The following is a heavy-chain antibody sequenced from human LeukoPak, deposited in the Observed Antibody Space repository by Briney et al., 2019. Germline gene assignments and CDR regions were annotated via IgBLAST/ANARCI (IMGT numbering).Heavy chain of an antibody. Sequence: SETLSLTCTVSGGSISSYYWSWIRQSPGKGLECIGYIHYTGSTNYNPSLKSRVTISVETSKNQFSLKLSSVTAADTAVYYCAGTTEGGYSYGYFYYYYMDVWGKGTTVTISS. CDR3: AGTTEGGYSYGYFYYYYMDV. CDR1: GGSISSYY. CDR2: IHYTGST. D-gene: IGHD5-18*01. J-gene: IGHJ6*03. V-gene: IGHV4-59*01.